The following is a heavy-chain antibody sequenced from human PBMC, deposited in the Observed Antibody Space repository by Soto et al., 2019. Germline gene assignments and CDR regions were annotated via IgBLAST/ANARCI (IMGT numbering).Heavy chain of an antibody. J-gene: IGHJ4*02. CDR3: AQRRGSRGSFDY. CDR2: IYSNDNK. CDR1: AFSLTTSGGG. D-gene: IGHD6-13*01. Sequence: SGAPLETPTQTLTLTSATTAFSLTTSGGGVGWIRQPPGKAPEWLALIYSNDNKRYGPSLQSRLTITKDNSKNQVDLTLTNMDPVDTATYYCAQRRGSRGSFDYWGQGSLVTVSS. V-gene: IGHV2-5*01.